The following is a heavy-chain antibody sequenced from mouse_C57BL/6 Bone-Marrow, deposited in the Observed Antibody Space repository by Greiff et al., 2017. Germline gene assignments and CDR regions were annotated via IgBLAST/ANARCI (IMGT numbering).Heavy chain of an antibody. CDR3: ASDIYYGYDGVDLYAMDY. Sequence: QVQLQQSGAELARPGASVKLSCKASGYTFTSYGISWVKQRTGQGLEWIGEIYPRSGNTYYNEKFKGKATLTADKSSSTAYMELRCLTSEDSAVYFCASDIYYGYDGVDLYAMDYWGQGTSVTVSS. J-gene: IGHJ4*01. CDR2: IYPRSGNT. CDR1: GYTFTSYG. D-gene: IGHD2-2*01. V-gene: IGHV1-81*01.